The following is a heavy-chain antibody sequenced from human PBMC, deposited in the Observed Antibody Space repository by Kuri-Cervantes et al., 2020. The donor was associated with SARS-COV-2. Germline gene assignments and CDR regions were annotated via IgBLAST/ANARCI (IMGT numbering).Heavy chain of an antibody. V-gene: IGHV3-30*04. CDR2: ISYDGSNK. D-gene: IGHD1-26*01. Sequence: GGSLRLSCAASGFTFSSYAMHWVRQAPGKGLEWVAVISYDGSNKYYADSVKGRFTISRDNSKNTLYLQMNSLRAEDTAVYYCARSWIVGATAFDYWGQGNLVTVSS. J-gene: IGHJ4*02. CDR1: GFTFSSYA. CDR3: ARSWIVGATAFDY.